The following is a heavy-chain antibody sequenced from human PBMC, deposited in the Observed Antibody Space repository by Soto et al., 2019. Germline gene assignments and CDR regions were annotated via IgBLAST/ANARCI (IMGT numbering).Heavy chain of an antibody. CDR1: GASMSEYF. CDR3: ARDGYDGSGSPYPAF. CDR2: IYYLGST. D-gene: IGHD3-10*01. V-gene: IGHV4-59*01. J-gene: IGHJ4*02. Sequence: SETLSLTCTVSGASMSEYFWSWIRQSPGKGLEWIGYIYYLGSTDYNPSLKSRVTISVDTSKRQFSLRLTSVTAADTAVHFCARDGYDGSGSPYPAFWGPGTQVTVSS.